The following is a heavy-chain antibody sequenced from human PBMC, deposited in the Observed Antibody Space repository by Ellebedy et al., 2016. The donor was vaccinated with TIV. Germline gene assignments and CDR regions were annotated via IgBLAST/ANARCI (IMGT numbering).Heavy chain of an antibody. CDR3: ARPIDASDAFDI. D-gene: IGHD1-26*01. J-gene: IGHJ3*02. CDR2: INPNSGGT. Sequence: AASVKVSCKASGYTFTGYYMHWVRQAPGQGLEWMGWINPNSGGTNYAQKFQGRVTMTRDTSISTAYMELSRLRSDDTAVYYCARPIDASDAFDIWGQGTMVTVSS. V-gene: IGHV1-2*02. CDR1: GYTFTGYY.